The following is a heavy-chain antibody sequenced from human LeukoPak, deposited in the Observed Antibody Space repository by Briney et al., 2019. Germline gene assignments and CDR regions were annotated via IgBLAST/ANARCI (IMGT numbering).Heavy chain of an antibody. J-gene: IGHJ6*02. CDR1: GFPFSNYW. V-gene: IGHV3-7*01. CDR3: TRDSPNWNDGAYYYYGMDV. Sequence: GSLILSCAASGFPFSNYWMSWVRQARGKGLEGVANIKQDGSEKYYVDSVKGRFTISRDNAKNSLYLQMNSLRAEDTAVYYCTRDSPNWNDGAYYYYGMDVWGQGTTVIVSS. CDR2: IKQDGSEK. D-gene: IGHD1-1*01.